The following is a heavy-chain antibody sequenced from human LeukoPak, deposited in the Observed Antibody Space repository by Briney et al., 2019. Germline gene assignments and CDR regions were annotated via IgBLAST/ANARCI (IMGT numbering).Heavy chain of an antibody. V-gene: IGHV1-2*02. D-gene: IGHD3-22*01. CDR2: INPNSGGT. CDR1: GYTFTGYY. J-gene: IGHJ4*02. CDR3: ARAIADYYYDSSGYYTVGYYFDY. Sequence: ASVKVSCKASGYTFTGYYMHWVRQAPGQGLEWMGWINPNSGGTNYAQKFQGRVTMTRDTSISTAYMELSRLRSDDTAVYYCARAIADYYYDSSGYYTVGYYFDYWGQRTLVTVSS.